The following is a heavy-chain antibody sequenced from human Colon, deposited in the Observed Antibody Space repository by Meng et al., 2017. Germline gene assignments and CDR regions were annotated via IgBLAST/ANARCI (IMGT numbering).Heavy chain of an antibody. V-gene: IGHV1-2*06. D-gene: IGHD2-21*02. CDR3: ARDRPLTGDFSDY. Sequence: ASVKVSCKASGYTFTGYYMHWVRQAPGQGLEWMGRINPNSGGTNYAQKFQGRVTMTRDTSISTAYMELNRLRSDDTAVYYCARDRPLTGDFSDYWGQGTLVTVSS. CDR2: INPNSGGT. J-gene: IGHJ4*02. CDR1: GYTFTGYY.